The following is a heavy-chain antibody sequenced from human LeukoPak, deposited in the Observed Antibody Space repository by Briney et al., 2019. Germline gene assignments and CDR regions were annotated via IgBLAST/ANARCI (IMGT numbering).Heavy chain of an antibody. J-gene: IGHJ4*02. CDR3: AKNAVWFGELLGESGGYFDY. V-gene: IGHV3-30*18. D-gene: IGHD3-10*01. Sequence: GGSLRLSCAASGFTFSSYNMNWVRQAPGKGLEWVAVISYDGSNKYYADSVKGRFTISRDNSKNTLYLQMNSLRAEDTAVYYCAKNAVWFGELLGESGGYFDYWGQGTLVTVSS. CDR2: ISYDGSNK. CDR1: GFTFSSYN.